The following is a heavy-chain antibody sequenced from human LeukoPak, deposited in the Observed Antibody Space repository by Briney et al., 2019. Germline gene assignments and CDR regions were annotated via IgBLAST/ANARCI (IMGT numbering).Heavy chain of an antibody. V-gene: IGHV4-38-2*01. CDR1: GYSISSGYY. CDR3: ARRNNGSFGP. Sequence: KPSETLSLTCGVSGYSISSGYYRGWIRQPPGKGLEWIGSIYHTGNTYYNPSLKSRVTISVDTSKDQFSLKVTSVTAADTAVYYCARRNNGSFGPWGQGTMVTVSS. CDR2: IYHTGNT. J-gene: IGHJ3*01. D-gene: IGHD1-26*01.